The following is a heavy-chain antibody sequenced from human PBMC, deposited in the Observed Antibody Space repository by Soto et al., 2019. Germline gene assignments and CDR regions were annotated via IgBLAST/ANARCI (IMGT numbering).Heavy chain of an antibody. D-gene: IGHD3-10*01. J-gene: IGHJ5*02. CDR1: GVSLTGYH. Sequence: ETLSLTCNVSGVSLTGYHWNWIRQPPGKTLEWIGFVYHSGGLSYNPSLKGRASISVDRSKNQFSLRLSSVTASDTAVYYCARRLNLGSFDHWGQGTLVTVSS. CDR3: ARRLNLGSFDH. V-gene: IGHV4-59*01. CDR2: VYHSGGL.